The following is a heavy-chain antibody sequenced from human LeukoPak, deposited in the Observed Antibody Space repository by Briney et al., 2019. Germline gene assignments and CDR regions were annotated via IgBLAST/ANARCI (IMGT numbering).Heavy chain of an antibody. Sequence: GGSLRLSCAASGFTFSSCAMSWVRQIPGKGLEWVSAIISSGGITYYADSVKGRFTISRDNSKNTLYLQMNSLRAEDTAIYYCAKAIRGYSYGLTDYWSQGTLVTVSS. J-gene: IGHJ4*02. V-gene: IGHV3-23*01. CDR2: IISSGGIT. CDR3: AKAIRGYSYGLTDY. D-gene: IGHD5-18*01. CDR1: GFTFSSCA.